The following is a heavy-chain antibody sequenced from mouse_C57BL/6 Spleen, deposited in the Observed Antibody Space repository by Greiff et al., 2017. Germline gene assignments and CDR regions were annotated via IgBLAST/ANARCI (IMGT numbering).Heavy chain of an antibody. CDR1: GYTFTSYW. D-gene: IGHD1-1*01. CDR3: ARGDYYGSSYGY. J-gene: IGHJ2*01. V-gene: IGHV1-52*01. Sequence: QVQLQQPGAELVRPGSSVKLSCKASGYTFTSYWMHWVKQRPIQGLEWIGNIDPSDSETHYNQKFKDKATVTVDKSSSTAYMQLSSLTSEDSAVYYCARGDYYGSSYGYWGQGTTLTVSS. CDR2: IDPSDSET.